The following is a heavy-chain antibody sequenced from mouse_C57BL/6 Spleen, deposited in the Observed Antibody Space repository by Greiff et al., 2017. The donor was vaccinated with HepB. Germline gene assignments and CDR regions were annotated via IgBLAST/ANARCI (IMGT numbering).Heavy chain of an antibody. CDR2: ISNGGGST. D-gene: IGHD1-1*01. J-gene: IGHJ2*01. CDR1: GFTFSDYY. V-gene: IGHV5-12*01. Sequence: DVKLVESGGGLVQPGGSLKLSCAASGFTFSDYYMYWVRQTPEKRLEWVAYISNGGGSTYYPDTVKGRFTISRDNAKNTLYLQMSRLKSEDTAMYYCARQNYYGSSYDYFDYWGQGTTLTVSS. CDR3: ARQNYYGSSYDYFDY.